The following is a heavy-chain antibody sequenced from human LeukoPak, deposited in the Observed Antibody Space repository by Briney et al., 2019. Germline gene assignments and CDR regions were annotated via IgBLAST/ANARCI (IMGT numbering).Heavy chain of an antibody. CDR2: ISYDGSNK. CDR1: GFTFSSYA. J-gene: IGHJ4*02. CDR3: ARESGSYFDY. Sequence: SGRSLRLSCAASGFTFSSYAMHWVRQAPGKGLEWVAVISYDGSNKYYADSVKGRFTISRDNSKNTLYLQMNSLRAEDTAVYYCARESGSYFDYWGQGTLVTVSS. V-gene: IGHV3-30-3*01. D-gene: IGHD1-26*01.